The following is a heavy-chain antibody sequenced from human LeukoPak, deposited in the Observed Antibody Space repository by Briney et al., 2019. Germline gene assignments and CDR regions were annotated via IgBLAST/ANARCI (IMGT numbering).Heavy chain of an antibody. CDR2: INPNSGGT. CDR3: ARDQYDYGDYSFDY. D-gene: IGHD4-17*01. CDR1: GYTFTGYY. V-gene: IGHV1-2*06. J-gene: IGHJ4*02. Sequence: GASVKVSCKASGYTFTGYYMHWVRQAPGQGLEWMGRINPNSGGTNIPQKFQGRVSITWNTTISTAYMELSRLRSDDTTVYYCARDQYDYGDYSFDYWGQGTLVTVSS.